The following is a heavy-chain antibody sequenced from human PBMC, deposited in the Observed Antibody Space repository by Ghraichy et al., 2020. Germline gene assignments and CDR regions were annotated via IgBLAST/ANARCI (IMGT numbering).Heavy chain of an antibody. V-gene: IGHV3-53*01. CDR1: GFTVSTNY. CDR3: ARGGSCSNGVCYYFDY. J-gene: IGHJ4*02. Sequence: GGSLRLSCAASGFTVSTNYMNWVRRAPGRGLEWVSVIFGGGSTYYGGSVKGRFTISRDNSKNTMYLQMNSLRAEDTAVYYCARGGSCSNGVCYYFDYWGQGTLVTVSS. D-gene: IGHD2-8*01. CDR2: IFGGGST.